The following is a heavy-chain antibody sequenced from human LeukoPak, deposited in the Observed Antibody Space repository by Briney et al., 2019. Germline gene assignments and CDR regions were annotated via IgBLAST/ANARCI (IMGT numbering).Heavy chain of an antibody. V-gene: IGHV3-9*01. CDR2: ISWNSGSI. J-gene: IGHJ4*02. Sequence: GGSLRLSCAASGFTFYDYAMHWVRHAPGKGLEWVSGISWNSGSIGYADSVKGRFTISRDNAKNSLYLQMNSLRAEDTALYYCAKDISGTMVRGVIGYWGQGTLVTVSS. D-gene: IGHD3-10*01. CDR1: GFTFYDYA. CDR3: AKDISGTMVRGVIGY.